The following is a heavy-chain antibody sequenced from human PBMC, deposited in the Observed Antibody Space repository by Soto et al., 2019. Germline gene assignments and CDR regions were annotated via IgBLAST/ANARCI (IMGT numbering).Heavy chain of an antibody. CDR3: AREPGYSSSWYGLFFY. V-gene: IGHV1-3*01. D-gene: IGHD6-13*01. Sequence: GASVKVSCKASGYTFTSYAMHWVRQAPGQRIEWMGWINAGNGNTKYSQKFQGRVTITRYTSASTAYMELSSLRSEDTAVYYCAREPGYSSSWYGLFFYWGQGTLVTVSS. J-gene: IGHJ4*02. CDR1: GYTFTSYA. CDR2: INAGNGNT.